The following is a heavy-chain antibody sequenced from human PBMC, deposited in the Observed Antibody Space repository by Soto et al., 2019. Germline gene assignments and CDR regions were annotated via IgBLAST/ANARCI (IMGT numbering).Heavy chain of an antibody. V-gene: IGHV3-48*02. CDR2: ITSSSTTI. CDR1: GFTFSTYS. Sequence: GGSLRLSCAASGFTFSTYSLNWVRQAPGKGLEWISYITSSSTTIFYADSVKGRFTISRDNAKNSLYLQMNSLRDEDTSVYYCARDNGIAGSFDPWGQGTLVTVSS. CDR3: ARDNGIAGSFDP. J-gene: IGHJ5*02. D-gene: IGHD6-13*01.